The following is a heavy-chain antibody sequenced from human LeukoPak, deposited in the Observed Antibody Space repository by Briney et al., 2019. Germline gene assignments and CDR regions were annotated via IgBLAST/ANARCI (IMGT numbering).Heavy chain of an antibody. J-gene: IGHJ4*02. D-gene: IGHD2-15*01. CDR2: ISGSGGST. V-gene: IGHV3-23*01. CDR3: AKEVVADYYFDY. CDR1: GFTFSSYA. Sequence: SGGSQRLSCAASGFTFSSYAMSWVRQAPGKGLEWVSAISGSGGSTYYADSVKGRFTISRDNSKNTLYLQMNSLRAEDTAVYYCAKEVVADYYFDYWGQGTLVTVSS.